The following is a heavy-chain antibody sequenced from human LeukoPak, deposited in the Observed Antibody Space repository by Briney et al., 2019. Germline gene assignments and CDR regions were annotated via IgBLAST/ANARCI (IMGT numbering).Heavy chain of an antibody. J-gene: IGHJ4*02. Sequence: PGGSLRLSCAASGFTFSSYGMHWVRQAPGKGLEWVAVISYDRSKTYYADSVKGRFTISSDNSKNTLYPQMNSLRAEDTAVYFCAKDQGYDILTGYSDYWGQGTLVTVSS. V-gene: IGHV3-30*18. CDR1: GFTFSSYG. D-gene: IGHD3-9*01. CDR3: AKDQGYDILTGYSDY. CDR2: ISYDRSKT.